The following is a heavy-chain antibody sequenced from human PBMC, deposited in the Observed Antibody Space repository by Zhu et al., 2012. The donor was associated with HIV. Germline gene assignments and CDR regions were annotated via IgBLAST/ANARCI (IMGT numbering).Heavy chain of an antibody. J-gene: IGHJ5*02. CDR2: INHSGRT. CDR1: GGSFSGYY. CDR3: ARHQSDGDYVFHWFRP. Sequence: QVQLQQWGAGLLKPSETLSLTCAVYGGSFSGYYWSWIRQPPGKGLEWIGEINHSGRTNYNPSLKSRVTISIDTSKNQFSLRLSSVTAADTAVFYCARHQSDGDYVFHWFRPWGQGPWSPSPQ. D-gene: IGHD4-17*01. V-gene: IGHV4-34*01.